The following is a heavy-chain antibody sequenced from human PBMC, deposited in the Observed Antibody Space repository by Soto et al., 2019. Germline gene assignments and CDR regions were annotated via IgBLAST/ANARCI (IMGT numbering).Heavy chain of an antibody. V-gene: IGHV1-3*01. CDR2: INAGNGNT. CDR1: GYTFTSYA. J-gene: IGHJ6*02. Sequence: ASVKVSCKASGYTFTSYAMHWVRQAPGQRLEWMGWINAGNGNTKYSQKLQGRVTITRDTSASTAYMELSILRSEDTSVYYCARSLGYCTNGVCPMDVWGQGTTVTVSS. CDR3: ARSLGYCTNGVCPMDV. D-gene: IGHD2-8*01.